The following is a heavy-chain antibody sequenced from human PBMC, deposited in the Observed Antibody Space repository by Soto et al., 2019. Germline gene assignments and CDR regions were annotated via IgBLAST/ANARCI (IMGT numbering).Heavy chain of an antibody. J-gene: IGHJ6*02. CDR1: DDGPYW. Sequence: QVQLQESGPGLVKPSETLSLTCAGSDDGPYWWSWVRQSPGKGLEWIGEISRGGTINYNPSLKSRVSMSLDTAKTPLSLTLNSVTAADSALYYCATQAISYTWDVWGQGTTVTVSS. V-gene: IGHV4-4*02. CDR2: ISRGGTI. CDR3: ATQAISYTWDV. D-gene: IGHD4-4*01.